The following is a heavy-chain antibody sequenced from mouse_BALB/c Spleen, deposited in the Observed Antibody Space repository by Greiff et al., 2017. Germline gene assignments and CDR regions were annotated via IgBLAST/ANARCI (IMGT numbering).Heavy chain of an antibody. V-gene: IGHV5-17*02. CDR1: GFTFSSFG. CDR3: ARSRDYDCFAY. J-gene: IGHJ3*01. Sequence: EVQRVESGGGLVQPGGSRKLSCAASGFTFSSFGMHWVRQAPEKGLEWVAYISSGSSTIYYADTVKGRFTISRDNPKNTLFLQMTSLRSEDTAMYYCARSRDYDCFAYWGQGTLVTVSA. CDR2: ISSGSSTI. D-gene: IGHD2-4*01.